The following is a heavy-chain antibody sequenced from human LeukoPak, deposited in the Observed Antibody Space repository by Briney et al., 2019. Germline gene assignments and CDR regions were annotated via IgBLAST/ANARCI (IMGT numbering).Heavy chain of an antibody. CDR1: GYTFTSYY. CDR3: ARIPHPRYYDSSGYSGGDAFDI. Sequence: ASVKVSCKASGYTFTSYYMHWVRQAPGQGLEWMGMINPSGGSTSYAQKFQGRVTMTRDTSTSTVYMELSSLRSEDTAVYYCARIPHPRYYDSSGYSGGDAFDIWGQGTMVTVSS. J-gene: IGHJ3*02. V-gene: IGHV1-46*01. D-gene: IGHD3-22*01. CDR2: INPSGGST.